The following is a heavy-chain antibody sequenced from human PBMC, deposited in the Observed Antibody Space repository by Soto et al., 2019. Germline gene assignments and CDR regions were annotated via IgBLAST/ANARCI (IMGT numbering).Heavy chain of an antibody. J-gene: IGHJ4*02. V-gene: IGHV3-21*01. D-gene: IGHD6-6*01. CDR2: ISSSSSYI. CDR1: GFTFGSYS. CDR3: ARDPRIAARPGLVDY. Sequence: PGGSLRLSCTASGFTFGSYSMNWVRQAPGKGLEWVSSISSSSSYIYYADSVKGRFTISRDNAKNSLYLQMNSLRAEDTAVYYCARDPRIAARPGLVDYWGQGTLVNVSS.